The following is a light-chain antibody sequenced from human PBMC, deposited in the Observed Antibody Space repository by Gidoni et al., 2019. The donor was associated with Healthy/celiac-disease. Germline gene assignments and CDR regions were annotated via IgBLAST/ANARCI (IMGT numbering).Light chain of an antibody. CDR2: AAS. J-gene: IGKJ2*01. V-gene: IGKV1-39*01. Sequence: IQMTQSPSSLSASVGDRVTITCRASQSISSYLNWYQQKPGKAPKLLIYAASSLQSGVPSRFSGRGSGTDFTLTISSLQPEDFATYYCQQSYSTPPTFGQGIKLEIK. CDR3: QQSYSTPPT. CDR1: QSISSY.